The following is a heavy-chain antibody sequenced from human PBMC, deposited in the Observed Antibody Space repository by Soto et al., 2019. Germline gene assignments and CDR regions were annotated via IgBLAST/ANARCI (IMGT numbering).Heavy chain of an antibody. J-gene: IGHJ6*02. Sequence: EEQLVESGGGLVQPGRSLRLSCAASGFTFDDYAMHWVRQPPGKGLEWVSGINWNSGRIAYADSVKGRFTISRDNAKTSLYLQMNSLRAEDTALYYCAKDRGSGSYAANIYYYGMDVWGQGTTVTVSS. V-gene: IGHV3-9*01. CDR1: GFTFDDYA. CDR3: AKDRGSGSYAANIYYYGMDV. D-gene: IGHD3-10*01. CDR2: INWNSGRI.